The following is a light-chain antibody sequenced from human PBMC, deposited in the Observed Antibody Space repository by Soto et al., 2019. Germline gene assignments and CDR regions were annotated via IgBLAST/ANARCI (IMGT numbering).Light chain of an antibody. J-gene: IGKJ4*01. V-gene: IGKV4-1*01. CDR2: WAS. CDR3: QQYYMTPLT. Sequence: DIVMTQSPDSLAVSLGERATINCKSSQSVLYSANNKNYLAWYQQKPGQSPKFLIYWASTRESGVPDRFSGSGSWTDFNLTISSLQAEDVAVYYCQQYYMTPLTLGGGTKVEIK. CDR1: QSVLYSANNKNY.